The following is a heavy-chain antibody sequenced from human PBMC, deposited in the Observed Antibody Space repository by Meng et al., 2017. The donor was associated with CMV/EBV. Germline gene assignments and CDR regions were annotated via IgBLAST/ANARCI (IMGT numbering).Heavy chain of an antibody. CDR1: GFTFSSYA. CDR2: ISGSGGST. Sequence: GGSLRLSCAASGFTFSSYAMSWVRQAPGKGLEWVSAISGSGGSTYYADSVKGRFTITRDNSKNTLYLQMNSLRAEDTAVYYCAKGGDFWSGSNFDYWGQGTLVTVSS. J-gene: IGHJ4*02. V-gene: IGHV3-23*01. CDR3: AKGGDFWSGSNFDY. D-gene: IGHD3-3*01.